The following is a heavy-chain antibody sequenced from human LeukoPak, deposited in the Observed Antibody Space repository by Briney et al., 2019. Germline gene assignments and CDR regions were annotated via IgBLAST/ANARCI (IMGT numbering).Heavy chain of an antibody. V-gene: IGHV3-21*01. D-gene: IGHD4-17*01. Sequence: PGGSLRLSCAASGFTFSSYSMNWVRQAPGKGLEWVSYISSSSSYIYYADSVKGRFTISRDNAKNSLYLQMNSLRADDTAVYYCARDGWDDYGDPQGDAFDIWGQGTMVTVSS. CDR2: ISSSSSYI. CDR1: GFTFSSYS. J-gene: IGHJ3*02. CDR3: ARDGWDDYGDPQGDAFDI.